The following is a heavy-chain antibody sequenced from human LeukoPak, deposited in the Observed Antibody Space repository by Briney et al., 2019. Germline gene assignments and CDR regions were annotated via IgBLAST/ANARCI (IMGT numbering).Heavy chain of an antibody. CDR2: MNPNSGNT. V-gene: IGHV1-8*01. Sequence: ASVKVSCKASGYTFTSYDINWVRQATGQGLEWMGWMNPNSGNTGYAQKFQGRVTMTRNTSISTAYMELRSLRSDDTAVYYCARDYPIQLWLPGYWGQGTLVTVSS. CDR1: GYTFTSYD. CDR3: ARDYPIQLWLPGY. D-gene: IGHD5-18*01. J-gene: IGHJ4*02.